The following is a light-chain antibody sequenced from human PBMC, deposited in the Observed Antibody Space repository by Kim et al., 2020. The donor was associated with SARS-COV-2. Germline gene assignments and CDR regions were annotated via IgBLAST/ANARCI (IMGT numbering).Light chain of an antibody. J-gene: IGKJ2*01. V-gene: IGKV1-33*01. CDR2: DAS. CDR1: QDISNY. CDR3: QHYFNFPYP. Sequence: DIQMTQSPSSLSASVGDRVTITCQASQDISNYLNWYQQKSGEGPKLLIYDASSLDTGVPSKFSGRRSGTEFTFTISSLGPEDIGTYFCQHYFNFPYPFGQGTKLEI.